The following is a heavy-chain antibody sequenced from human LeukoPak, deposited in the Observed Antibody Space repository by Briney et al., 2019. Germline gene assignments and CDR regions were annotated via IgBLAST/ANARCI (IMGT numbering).Heavy chain of an antibody. Sequence: GGSLRLSCAASGFTFSIYAMSWVRQAPGKGLEWVSAISGSGGSTYYADSVKGRFTISRDNSKNTLYLQMNSLRADDTAVYYCAKAVVVVAATRNYFDYWGQGTLVTVSS. CDR1: GFTFSIYA. CDR2: ISGSGGST. J-gene: IGHJ4*02. V-gene: IGHV3-23*01. CDR3: AKAVVVVAATRNYFDY. D-gene: IGHD2-15*01.